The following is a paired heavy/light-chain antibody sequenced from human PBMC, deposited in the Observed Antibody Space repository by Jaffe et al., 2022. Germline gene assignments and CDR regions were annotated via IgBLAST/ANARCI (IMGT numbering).Heavy chain of an antibody. CDR3: ATIAVAGTKSWFSLPDDNDY. D-gene: IGHD6-19*01. CDR2: IYHSGST. V-gene: IGHV4-38-2*01. J-gene: IGHJ4*02. Sequence: QVQLQESGPGLVKPSETLSLTCAVSGYSISSGYYWGWIRQPPGKGLEWIGSIYHSGSTYYNPSLKSRVTISVDTSKNQFSLKLSSVTAADTAVYYCATIAVAGTKSWFSLPDDNDYWGQGTLVTVSS. CDR1: GYSISSGYY.
Light chain of an antibody. CDR3: YSAADNNLP. J-gene: IGLJ2*01. V-gene: IGLV3-27*01. CDR2: KDS. CDR1: VLAKKY. Sequence: SYELTQPSSVSVSPGQTARITCSGDVLAKKYARWFQQKPGQAPVLVIYKDSERPSGIPERFSGSSSGTTVTLTISGAQVEDEADYYCYSAADNNLPFGGGTKLTVL.